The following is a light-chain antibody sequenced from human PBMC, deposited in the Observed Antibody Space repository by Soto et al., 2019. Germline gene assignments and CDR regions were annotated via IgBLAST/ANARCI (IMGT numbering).Light chain of an antibody. Sequence: EIVMTQSPATLSVSPGERATLSCRASQSVSSNLAWYQQKPGQAPRLLIYGASNRATGIPDRFSGSGSGTDFTLTISRLESEDFALYYCQQYNEWPITFGQGTRLEIK. CDR2: GAS. CDR3: QQYNEWPIT. J-gene: IGKJ5*01. V-gene: IGKV3D-15*01. CDR1: QSVSSN.